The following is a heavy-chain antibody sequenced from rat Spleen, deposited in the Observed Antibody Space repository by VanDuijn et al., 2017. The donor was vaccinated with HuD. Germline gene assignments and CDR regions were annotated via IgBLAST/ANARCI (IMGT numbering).Heavy chain of an antibody. Sequence: EVQLVESGGGLVQPGRSLRLSCVASGFTFSSYGMAWVRQAPTKGLEWVASIFTGGGRTYYRDSVKGRFTISRDNAKSTLYLQMDSLRSEDTATYYCARHNSGYGVMDAWGQGASVTVSS. CDR2: IFTGGGRT. CDR3: ARHNSGYGVMDA. CDR1: GFTFSSYG. D-gene: IGHD4-3*01. J-gene: IGHJ4*01. V-gene: IGHV5S13*01.